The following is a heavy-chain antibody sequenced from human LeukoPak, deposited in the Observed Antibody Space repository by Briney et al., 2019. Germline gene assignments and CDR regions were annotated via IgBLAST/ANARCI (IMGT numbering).Heavy chain of an antibody. J-gene: IGHJ4*02. CDR1: GVSFSGYY. V-gene: IGHV4-34*01. Sequence: SETLSLTCAVYGVSFSGYYWSWLRQPPGKGREWLGEINHSGSTNYNPSLKSRVTISVDTSKNQFSLKLSSVTAADTAVYYCARQSKVAGTEDYWGQGTLVTVSS. CDR3: ARQSKVAGTEDY. D-gene: IGHD6-19*01. CDR2: INHSGST.